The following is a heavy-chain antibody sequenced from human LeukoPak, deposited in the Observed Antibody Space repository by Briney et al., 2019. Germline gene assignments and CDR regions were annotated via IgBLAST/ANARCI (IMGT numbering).Heavy chain of an antibody. D-gene: IGHD5-18*01. V-gene: IGHV1-24*01. CDR2: FDPEDGET. CDR3: AREDGYSYDFDY. CDR1: GYTLTELS. Sequence: ASVKVSCKVSGYTLTELSMHWVRQAPGKGLEWMGGFDPEDGETIYAQKLQGRVTMTTDTSTSTAYMELGSLRSDDTAVYYCAREDGYSYDFDYWGQGTLVIVSS. J-gene: IGHJ4*02.